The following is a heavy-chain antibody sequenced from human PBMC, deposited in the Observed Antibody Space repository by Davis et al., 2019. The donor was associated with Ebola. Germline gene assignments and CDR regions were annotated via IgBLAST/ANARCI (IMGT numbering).Heavy chain of an antibody. CDR3: AKGGYCSGGSCYSDYYYYGMDV. D-gene: IGHD2-15*01. CDR2: ISGSGST. V-gene: IGHV3-23*01. Sequence: GGSLRLSCAASGFTFSSYAMSWVRQAPGKGLEWVSAISGSGSTYYADSVKGRFTISRDNSKNTLYLQMNSLRAEDTAVYYCAKGGYCSGGSCYSDYYYYGMDVWGQGTTVTVSS. J-gene: IGHJ6*02. CDR1: GFTFSSYA.